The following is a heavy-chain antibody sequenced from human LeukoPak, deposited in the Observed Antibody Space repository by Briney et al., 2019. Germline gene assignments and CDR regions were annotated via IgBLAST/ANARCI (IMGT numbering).Heavy chain of an antibody. Sequence: ASVKVSCKASGGTFSSYAISWVRQAPGQGLEWMGGIIPIFGTANYAQKFQGRVTITADESTSTAYMELSSLRSEDTAVYYCARPYCSSTSCYDRFNPWGQGTLVTVSS. CDR3: ARPYCSSTSCYDRFNP. CDR2: IIPIFGTA. V-gene: IGHV1-69*13. D-gene: IGHD2-2*01. CDR1: GGTFSSYA. J-gene: IGHJ5*02.